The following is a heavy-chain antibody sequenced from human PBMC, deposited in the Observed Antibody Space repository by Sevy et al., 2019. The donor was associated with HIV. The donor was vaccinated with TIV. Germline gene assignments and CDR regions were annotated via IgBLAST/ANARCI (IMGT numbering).Heavy chain of an antibody. Sequence: GGSLRLSCEASAINIRDYWMNWVRQAPGKGLEWVANINPDGSKIYYAESVKGRFTISRDSAKNSVFLQMTSLRPEDTAVYYCVRAIQLAASYWGQGMLVTVSS. CDR1: AINIRDYW. CDR2: INPDGSKI. D-gene: IGHD2-15*01. V-gene: IGHV3-7*02. J-gene: IGHJ4*02. CDR3: VRAIQLAASY.